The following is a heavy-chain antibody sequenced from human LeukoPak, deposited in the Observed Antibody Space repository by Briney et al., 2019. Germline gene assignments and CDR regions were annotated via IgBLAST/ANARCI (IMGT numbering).Heavy chain of an antibody. CDR3: AKSYGSGSPYYFDY. Sequence: GGSLRLSCAASGLAFDSYAMSWVRQAPGKGLEWVSTISGSGASTYYADSVKGRFTISRDNSKNTLYLQMNSLRAEDTAVYYCAKSYGSGSPYYFDYWGQGTLVTVSS. D-gene: IGHD3-10*01. J-gene: IGHJ4*02. CDR1: GLAFDSYA. V-gene: IGHV3-23*01. CDR2: ISGSGAST.